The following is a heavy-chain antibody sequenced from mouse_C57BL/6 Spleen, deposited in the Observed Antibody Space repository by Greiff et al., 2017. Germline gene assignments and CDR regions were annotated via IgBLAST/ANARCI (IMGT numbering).Heavy chain of an antibody. D-gene: IGHD2-3*01. CDR3: AREGDGYCFDY. Sequence: EVKLMESGGGLVKPGGSLKLSCAASGFTFSSYAMSWVRQTPEKRLEWVATISDGGSYTYYPDNVKGRFTISRDNAKNHLYLQMSHLKSEDTAMYYCAREGDGYCFDYWGQGTTLTVSS. CDR2: ISDGGSYT. CDR1: GFTFSSYA. V-gene: IGHV5-4*01. J-gene: IGHJ2*01.